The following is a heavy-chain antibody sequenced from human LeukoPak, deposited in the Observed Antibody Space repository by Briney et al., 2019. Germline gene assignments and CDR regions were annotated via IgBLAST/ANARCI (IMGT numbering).Heavy chain of an antibody. CDR3: ARVFARGGEISGSYYYY. J-gene: IGHJ4*02. V-gene: IGHV1-69*05. Sequence: SVKVSCKASGGTFSSYAISWVRQAPGQGLEWMGGIIPMFGTANYAQKFQGRVMITTEESTSTAYMELSSLGSEDTAMYYCARVFARGGEISGSYYYYWGQGTLVTVSS. CDR1: GGTFSSYA. D-gene: IGHD1-26*01. CDR2: IIPMFGTA.